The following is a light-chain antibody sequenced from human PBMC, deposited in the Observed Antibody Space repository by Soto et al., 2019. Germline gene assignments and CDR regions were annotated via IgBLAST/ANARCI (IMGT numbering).Light chain of an antibody. CDR1: SGDVGGYNY. CDR3: SSFTSTSTRYA. V-gene: IGLV2-14*01. CDR2: AVS. Sequence: QSALTQPASVSGSPGQSITISCTGTSGDVGGYNYVSWYQQHPGKAPKLVISAVSNRPSGVSNRFSGSKSGNTASLTISGLQAEDEADYYCSSFTSTSTRYAFGTGTKVTVL. J-gene: IGLJ1*01.